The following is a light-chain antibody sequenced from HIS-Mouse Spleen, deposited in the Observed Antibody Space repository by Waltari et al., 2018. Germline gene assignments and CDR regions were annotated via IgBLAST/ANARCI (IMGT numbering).Light chain of an antibody. CDR2: GGS. J-gene: IGLJ3*02. Sequence: QSALTQPASVSGSPGQSITISCTGTSSDVGSYNLVSWYQQHPGKAPKLMIYGGSKRPSGVSNRFSGSKSGNTASLTIAGLQAEDEADYYCCSYAGSSTNWVFGGGTKLTAL. V-gene: IGLV2-23*01. CDR3: CSYAGSSTNWV. CDR1: SSDVGSYNL.